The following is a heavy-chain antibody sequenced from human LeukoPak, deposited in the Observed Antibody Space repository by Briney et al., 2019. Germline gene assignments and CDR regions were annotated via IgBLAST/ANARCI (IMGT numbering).Heavy chain of an antibody. CDR2: IYSGGST. Sequence: GGSLRLSCAASGFTVSSNYMSWVRRAPGKGLEWVSVIYSGGSTYYADSVKGRFTISRDNSENTLYLQMNSLRAEDTAVYYCARDTYSSSSGSFSDYWGQGTLVTVSS. V-gene: IGHV3-53*01. CDR3: ARDTYSSSSGSFSDY. D-gene: IGHD6-6*01. CDR1: GFTVSSNY. J-gene: IGHJ4*02.